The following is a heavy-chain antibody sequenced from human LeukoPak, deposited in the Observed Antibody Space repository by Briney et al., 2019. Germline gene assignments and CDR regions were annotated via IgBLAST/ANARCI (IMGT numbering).Heavy chain of an antibody. J-gene: IGHJ1*01. D-gene: IGHD3-22*01. Sequence: GASVKVSCKASRGTFSSYAISWVRQAPGQGLEWMGWINPNSGGTNYAQKFQGRVTMTRDTSISTAYMELSRLTSDDTAVYYCARGYYDSSGFEYFQDWGQGTLVTVSS. V-gene: IGHV1-2*02. CDR3: ARGYYDSSGFEYFQD. CDR1: RGTFSSYA. CDR2: INPNSGGT.